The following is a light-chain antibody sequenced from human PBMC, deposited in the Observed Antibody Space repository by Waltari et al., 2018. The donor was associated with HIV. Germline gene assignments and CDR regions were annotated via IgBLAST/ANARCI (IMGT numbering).Light chain of an antibody. V-gene: IGKV3-20*01. J-gene: IGKJ5*01. CDR3: QQYAVSSTT. Sequence: EIVLTQSPGTLSLSPGERATLSCRASQRVVSNSVAWYQQKPGQAPRLLIYDASTRATGIPERFSGSVSGTDFTLTISRLEPEDFVVYYCQQYAVSSTTFGQGTRLEIK. CDR2: DAS. CDR1: QRVVSNS.